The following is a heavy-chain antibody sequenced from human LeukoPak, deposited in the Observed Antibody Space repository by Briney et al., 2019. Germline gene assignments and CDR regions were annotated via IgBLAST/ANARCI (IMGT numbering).Heavy chain of an antibody. J-gene: IGHJ4*02. V-gene: IGHV4-59*01. Sequence: SETLSLTCTVSNDSISSYYWSWLRQPPGKGLEWIGYISYSGSANYNPSLKSRVTISVDTSKSQFSLKLDSVTAADTAVYYCARLNGYNLDYWGQGTLVTVSS. CDR2: ISYSGSA. CDR1: NDSISSYY. D-gene: IGHD5-24*01. CDR3: ARLNGYNLDY.